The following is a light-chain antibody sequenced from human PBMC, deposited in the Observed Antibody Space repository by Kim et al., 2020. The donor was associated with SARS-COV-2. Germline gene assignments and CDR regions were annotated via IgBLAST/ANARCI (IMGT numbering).Light chain of an antibody. Sequence: YELTQPPSVSVAPGKTARITCGGNNIGSKSVHWYQQKPGQAPVLVIYYDSDRPSGIPERVSGSNSGNTATLTISRVEAGDEADYYCQVWDSSSDNRVFG. CDR1: NIGSKS. CDR3: QVWDSSSDNRV. CDR2: YDS. J-gene: IGLJ3*02. V-gene: IGLV3-21*04.